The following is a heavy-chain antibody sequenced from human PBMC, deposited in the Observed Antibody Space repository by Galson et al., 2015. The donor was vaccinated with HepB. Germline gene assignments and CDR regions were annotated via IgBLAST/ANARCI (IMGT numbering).Heavy chain of an antibody. CDR1: EFILSMYW. Sequence: SLRLSCAASEFILSMYWMNWVRQAPGKGLEWVAIIKEDGSGKNYVDSVKGRFTISRDNAKNSLYLQMNSLRAEDTAIYYCARVKRGEWYSFYYYGMDVWGQGTTVTVSS. CDR3: ARVKRGEWYSFYYYGMDV. D-gene: IGHD3-10*01. J-gene: IGHJ6*02. V-gene: IGHV3-7*05. CDR2: IKEDGSGK.